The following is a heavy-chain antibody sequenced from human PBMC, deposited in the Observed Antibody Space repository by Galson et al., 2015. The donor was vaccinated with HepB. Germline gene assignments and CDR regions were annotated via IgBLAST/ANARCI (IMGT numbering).Heavy chain of an antibody. CDR2: TYYRSKRYF. V-gene: IGHV6-1*01. CDR3: ARDPTGDQGDDY. Sequence: CAISGDSVSSNVDAWNWIRQSPSRGLEWLGRTYYRSKRYFDYAASVRSRMTISPDPSKNQFSMQLNSVTPEDTVVYYCARDPTGDQGDDYWGQDTPVIVSS. CDR1: GDSVSSNVDA. J-gene: IGHJ4*02. D-gene: IGHD7-27*01.